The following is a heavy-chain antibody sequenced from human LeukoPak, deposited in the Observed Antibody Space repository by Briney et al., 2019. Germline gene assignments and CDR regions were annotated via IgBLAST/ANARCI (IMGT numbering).Heavy chain of an antibody. CDR3: AKGQSQRAVAGTFLPRH. V-gene: IGHV3-30*04. D-gene: IGHD6-19*01. Sequence: PGGSLRLSCSASGFTFSSYAMHWVRQAPAKGLEWVAVISYDGSNKYYADSVKGRFTISRDNSKNTLYLQMNSLRAEDTAVYYCAKGQSQRAVAGTFLPRHWGQGTLVTVSS. CDR2: ISYDGSNK. J-gene: IGHJ4*02. CDR1: GFTFSSYA.